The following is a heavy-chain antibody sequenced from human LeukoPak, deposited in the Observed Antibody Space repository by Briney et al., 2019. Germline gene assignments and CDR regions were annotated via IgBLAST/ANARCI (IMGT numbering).Heavy chain of an antibody. CDR2: LSGSGITT. J-gene: IGHJ4*01. CDR1: GFSLSNSA. V-gene: IGHV3-23*01. D-gene: IGHD6-19*01. Sequence: GGSLRLSCAASGFSLSNSAMSWVRQAPGKGLEWVSTLSGSGITTYYADSVKGRFTISRDNSKNTLYLQMNSLRAEDTAVYYCAKGIYSSGWSYFDYWGHGTLVTVSS. CDR3: AKGIYSSGWSYFDY.